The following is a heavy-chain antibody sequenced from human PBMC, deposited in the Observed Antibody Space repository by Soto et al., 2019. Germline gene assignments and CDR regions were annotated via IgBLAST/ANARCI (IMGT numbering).Heavy chain of an antibody. CDR3: ARHTYPRAFDI. Sequence: SETLSLTCTVSGGSISSYYWSWIRQPPGKGLEWIGYIYYSGSTNYNPSLKSRVTISVDTSKNQFSLKLSSVTAADTAVYYCARHTYPRAFDIWSHGTMVTVSS. D-gene: IGHD2-2*01. V-gene: IGHV4-59*01. J-gene: IGHJ3*02. CDR2: IYYSGST. CDR1: GGSISSYY.